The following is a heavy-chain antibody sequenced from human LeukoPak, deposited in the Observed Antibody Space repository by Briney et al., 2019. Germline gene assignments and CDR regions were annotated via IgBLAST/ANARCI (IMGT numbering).Heavy chain of an antibody. CDR2: IIPIFGTA. CDR1: GGTFSSYA. Sequence: EASVKVSCKASGGTFSSYAISWVRQAPGQGLEWMGGIIPIFGTANYAQKFQDRVTITADISTNTVYMELSNLRSEDTAMYYCARDEEGDCGGDCYNWFAPWGQGTLVAVSS. CDR3: ARDEEGDCGGDCYNWFAP. J-gene: IGHJ5*02. D-gene: IGHD2-21*02. V-gene: IGHV1-69*06.